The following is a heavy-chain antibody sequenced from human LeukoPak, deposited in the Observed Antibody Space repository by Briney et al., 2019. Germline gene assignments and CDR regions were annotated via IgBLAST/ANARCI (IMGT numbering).Heavy chain of an antibody. CDR3: ARDPISSGHV. Sequence: PGGSLRLSCAASGFTFSDYVMSWVRQAPGKGLEWVSAISGSGGSTYYADSVKGRFTISRDNSKNTLYLQMTSLRAEDTAVYYCARDPISSGHVWGQGTLVTVSS. CDR2: ISGSGGST. CDR1: GFTFSDYV. V-gene: IGHV3-23*01. D-gene: IGHD6-19*01. J-gene: IGHJ4*02.